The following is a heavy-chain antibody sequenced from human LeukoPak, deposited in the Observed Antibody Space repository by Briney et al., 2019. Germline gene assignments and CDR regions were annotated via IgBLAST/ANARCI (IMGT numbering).Heavy chain of an antibody. D-gene: IGHD6-13*01. CDR2: ISGSGDNT. J-gene: IGHJ4*02. V-gene: IGHV3-23*01. Sequence: GGSLRLSCAASGFTFSSYAMNWVRQAPGKGLEWVSAISGSGDNTYYADSVKGRFTISRDNSKNTLYLEMNSLRAEDTAVFYCAKTGSSSWYYFGYWGQGTLVTVPS. CDR3: AKTGSSSWYYFGY. CDR1: GFTFSSYA.